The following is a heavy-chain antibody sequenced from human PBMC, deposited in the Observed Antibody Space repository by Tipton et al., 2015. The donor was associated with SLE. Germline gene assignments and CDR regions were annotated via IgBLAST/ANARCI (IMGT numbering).Heavy chain of an antibody. Sequence: AGLVKPSETLSLTCAVYGGSFSGYYWSWIRQPPGKGLEWIGEINHSGSTNYNPSLKSRVTISVDTSKNQFSLKLSSVTAADTAVYYCARGFEDIVVVPAAIEYYYYYGMDVWGQETTVTVSS. J-gene: IGHJ6*02. CDR1: GGSFSGYY. D-gene: IGHD2-2*01. V-gene: IGHV4-34*01. CDR2: INHSGST. CDR3: ARGFEDIVVVPAAIEYYYYYGMDV.